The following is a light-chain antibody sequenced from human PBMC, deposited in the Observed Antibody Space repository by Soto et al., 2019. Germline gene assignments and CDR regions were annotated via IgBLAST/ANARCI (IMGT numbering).Light chain of an antibody. Sequence: IQMTQSQSSLSASVGDRVTITCRASQGIRNDLVWYQQKPGKAPKRLIYAASSLQSGVPSRFSGSGSGTEFTLTISSLQPEDFATYFCLQHNTYIGTWTFGQGTKVDIK. CDR1: QGIRND. CDR3: LQHNTYIGTWT. V-gene: IGKV1-17*01. CDR2: AAS. J-gene: IGKJ1*01.